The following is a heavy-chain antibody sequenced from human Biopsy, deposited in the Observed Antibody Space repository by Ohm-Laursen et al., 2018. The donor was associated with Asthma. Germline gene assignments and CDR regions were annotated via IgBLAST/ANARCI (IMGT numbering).Heavy chain of an antibody. CDR2: IYHLGNA. Sequence: TLSLTCDVSGGSISVSNWWSWVRQPPGRGLEWIGQIYHLGNANYNPSLKSRVTMSVDKSKNQFSLKLTSVTAADTAVYFCARRWRSYDSSNYYLDQWGQGTLATVSS. CDR1: GGSISVSNW. J-gene: IGHJ4*02. D-gene: IGHD3-22*01. CDR3: ARRWRSYDSSNYYLDQ. V-gene: IGHV4-4*01.